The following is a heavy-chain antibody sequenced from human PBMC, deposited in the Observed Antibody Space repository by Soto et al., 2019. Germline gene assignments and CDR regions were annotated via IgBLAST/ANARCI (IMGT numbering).Heavy chain of an antibody. D-gene: IGHD6-19*01. V-gene: IGHV3-21*01. CDR2: ISTSSNYI. Sequence: EVQLVESGGGLVKPGGSPRLSCAASGFTFSSYSMVWVRQAPGKGLEWVSCISTSSNYIFYGDSVKGRFTISRDNAKKSLYLQMNSLRADDTAVYYCARDTGYSSGQVPESFDIWGQGTMVAVSS. CDR3: ARDTGYSSGQVPESFDI. J-gene: IGHJ3*02. CDR1: GFTFSSYS.